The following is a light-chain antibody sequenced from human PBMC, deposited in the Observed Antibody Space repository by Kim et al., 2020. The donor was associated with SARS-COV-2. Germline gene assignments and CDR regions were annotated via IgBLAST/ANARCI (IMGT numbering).Light chain of an antibody. V-gene: IGLV1-44*01. CDR2: SNN. CDR3: AAWDDSLHGPV. CDR1: ISNTGGHV. J-gene: IGLJ2*01. Sequence: GQRVTCSCSGSISNTGGHVVHWYQQVPGTAPRLLIHSNNRRLSGVPDRFSGSRSGTSASLAISGLQSEDGADYYCAAWDDSLHGPVFGGGTKLTVL.